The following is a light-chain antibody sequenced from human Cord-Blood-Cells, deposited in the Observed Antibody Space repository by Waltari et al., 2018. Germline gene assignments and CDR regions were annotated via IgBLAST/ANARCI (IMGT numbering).Light chain of an antibody. Sequence: QSALTQPASVSGSPGKSITISCTGTSSDVGSYNLVSWYQQHPGKAPKLMIYEVSKRPAGVSNRFSGSKAGNTASLTISGLQAEDEADYYCCSYAGSSTYVCGTETKVNVL. J-gene: IGLJ1*01. V-gene: IGLV2-23*02. CDR3: CSYAGSSTYV. CDR2: EVS. CDR1: SSDVGSYNL.